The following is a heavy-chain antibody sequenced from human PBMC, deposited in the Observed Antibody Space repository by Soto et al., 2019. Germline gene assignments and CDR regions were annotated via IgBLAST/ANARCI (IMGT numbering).Heavy chain of an antibody. J-gene: IGHJ5*02. CDR2: IYHSGST. V-gene: IGHV4-30-2*01. Sequence: QLQLQESGSGLMKPSQTLSLTCAVSGGSISSGGYSWSWIRQPPGKGLEWIGDIYHSGSTYYNPCLNSRVTIPVDRSKKQVSLKLSSVSAADTAVYYCARASGYCSGGSCPVGWFDPWGQGTLVTVSS. D-gene: IGHD2-15*01. CDR3: ARASGYCSGGSCPVGWFDP. CDR1: GGSISSGGYS.